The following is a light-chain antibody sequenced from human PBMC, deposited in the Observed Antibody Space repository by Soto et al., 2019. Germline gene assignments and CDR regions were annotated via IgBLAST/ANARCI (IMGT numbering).Light chain of an antibody. Sequence: DIQMTQAPSSLSASVGDRVTLTCRASQSISTYLNWYQKKPGKAPNLLIYDASRLQSGVPSRFSGSGGGTDFTLSISSVQPEDFATYFCQQSYRDPITFGQGTRLEIK. CDR2: DAS. J-gene: IGKJ5*01. CDR1: QSISTY. CDR3: QQSYRDPIT. V-gene: IGKV1-39*01.